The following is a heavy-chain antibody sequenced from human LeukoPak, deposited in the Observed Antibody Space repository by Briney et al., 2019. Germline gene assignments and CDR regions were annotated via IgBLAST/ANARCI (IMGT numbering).Heavy chain of an antibody. D-gene: IGHD3-22*01. V-gene: IGHV3-23*01. Sequence: GGSLRLSCAASGFTFSSYAMSWVRQAPGKGLEWVSAISGSGGSTYYADSVKGRFTISRGNSKNTLYLQMNSLRAEDTAVYYCAKSYYDSSGYSPLTDYWGQGTLVTVSS. CDR1: GFTFSSYA. CDR3: AKSYYDSSGYSPLTDY. J-gene: IGHJ4*02. CDR2: ISGSGGST.